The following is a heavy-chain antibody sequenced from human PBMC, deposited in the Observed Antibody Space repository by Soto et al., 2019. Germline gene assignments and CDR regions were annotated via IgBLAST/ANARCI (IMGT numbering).Heavy chain of an antibody. CDR2: VIPVLTTT. Sequence: QVQLVQSGAEVKKPGSSVRVSCRSSGDTFSSYIVNWLRLAPGRGLEWMGRVIPVLTTTDYAQNFRVRVTISSDRSTNIVYLDLSRLRSDDTAVYYCARRRYCGYDCYHKHYYGMDVWGQGSLVTVAS. V-gene: IGHV1-69*08. CDR3: ARRRYCGYDCYHKHYYGMDV. D-gene: IGHD2-21*02. J-gene: IGHJ6*02. CDR1: GDTFSSYI.